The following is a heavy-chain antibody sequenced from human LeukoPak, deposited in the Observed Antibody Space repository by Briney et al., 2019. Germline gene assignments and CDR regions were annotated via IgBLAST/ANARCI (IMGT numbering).Heavy chain of an antibody. CDR2: IVVGSGNT. J-gene: IGHJ6*03. V-gene: IGHV1-58*02. CDR1: GFTFTSSA. Sequence: SVKVSCKASGFTFTSSAMQWVRQARGQRLEWIGWIVVGSGNTNYAQKFQERVTITRDMSTSTAYMELSSLRSEDTAVYYCATIPLLIDSRRRRYNYYYMAVWGKGTTVTVSS. D-gene: IGHD3-22*01. CDR3: ATIPLLIDSRRRRYNYYYMAV.